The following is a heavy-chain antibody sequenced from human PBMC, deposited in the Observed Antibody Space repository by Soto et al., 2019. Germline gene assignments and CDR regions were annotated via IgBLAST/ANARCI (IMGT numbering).Heavy chain of an antibody. CDR3: ARCYDILTGWLDY. CDR1: GGSFSGYY. CDR2: INHSGST. V-gene: IGHV4-34*01. J-gene: IGHJ4*02. D-gene: IGHD3-9*01. Sequence: SETLSLTCAVYGGSFSGYYWSWIRQPPGKGLEWIGEINHSGSTNYNPSLKSRVTISVDTSKNQFSLKLSSVTAADTAVYYCARCYDILTGWLDYWGQGTLVTVSS.